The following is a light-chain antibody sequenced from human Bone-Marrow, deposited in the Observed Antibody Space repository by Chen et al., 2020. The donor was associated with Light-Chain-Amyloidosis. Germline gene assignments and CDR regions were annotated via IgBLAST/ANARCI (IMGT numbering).Light chain of an antibody. CDR2: DDS. J-gene: IGLJ3*02. Sequence: SYVLTQPSSVSVAPGQTATIACGGNNIGSTSVHWYQQTPGRAPLRVVYDDSDRPSGIPERLSGSNSGNMATLTISRVEAGDEADYYCQVWDRSSDRPVFGGGTKLTVL. CDR1: NIGSTS. V-gene: IGLV3-21*02. CDR3: QVWDRSSDRPV.